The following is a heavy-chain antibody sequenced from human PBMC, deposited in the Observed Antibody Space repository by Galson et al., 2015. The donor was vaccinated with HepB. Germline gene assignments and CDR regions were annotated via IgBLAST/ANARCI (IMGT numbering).Heavy chain of an antibody. Sequence: SLRLSCAASGFTFSSYAMHWVRQAPGKGLEWVAVISYDGSNKYYADSVKGRFTISRDNSKNTLYLQMNSLRAEDTAVYYCARDPKKWIQLWIFDYWGQGTLVTVSS. D-gene: IGHD5-18*01. CDR2: ISYDGSNK. J-gene: IGHJ4*02. CDR3: ARDPKKWIQLWIFDY. V-gene: IGHV3-30*04. CDR1: GFTFSSYA.